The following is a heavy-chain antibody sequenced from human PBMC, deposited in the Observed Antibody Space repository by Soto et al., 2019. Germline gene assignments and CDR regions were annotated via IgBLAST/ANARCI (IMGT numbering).Heavy chain of an antibody. J-gene: IGHJ4*02. Sequence: QVQLVQSGAEVKRPGSSVKVSCKASGDTFAFYSINWVRQAPGLGLEWMGRINPILSMSNYAQRFQGRVTMTADKYTSTAYMVLNSLRSEDRAMYYCATSYGSGYRAFDYWGQGALVTVSS. CDR1: GDTFAFYS. CDR2: INPILSMS. V-gene: IGHV1-69*02. CDR3: ATSYGSGYRAFDY. D-gene: IGHD3-10*01.